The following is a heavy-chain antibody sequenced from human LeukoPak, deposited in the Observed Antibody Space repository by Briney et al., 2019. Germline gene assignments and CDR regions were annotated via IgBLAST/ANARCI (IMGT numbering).Heavy chain of an antibody. V-gene: IGHV3-23*01. CDR2: ISGSGGTT. CDR1: GFTFSSFA. D-gene: IGHD2-21*01. J-gene: IGHJ4*02. CDR3: ARMGEVDY. Sequence: GGSLRLSCVPSGFTFSSFAMTWVRQAPGKGLEWVSSISGSGGTTYYADSIKGRFTISRDSSKNMLYLQMNRLRAEDTAVYYCARMGEVDYWGQGTLVTVSS.